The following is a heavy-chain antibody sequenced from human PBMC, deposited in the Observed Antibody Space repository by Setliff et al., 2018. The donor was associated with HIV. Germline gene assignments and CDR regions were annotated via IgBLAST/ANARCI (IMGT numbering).Heavy chain of an antibody. D-gene: IGHD6-6*01. J-gene: IGHJ6*03. CDR2: IYYSGST. CDR1: GGSISSSSYY. CDR3: ARHDGMKAARRYNNDYMDV. Sequence: TLSLPCTVSGGSISSSSYYWGWIRQPPGKGLEWIGSIYYSGSTYSNPSLKSRVTISVDTSKNQFSLKRSSVTAADTAVYYCARHDGMKAARRYNNDYMDVWGKGTTVTVSS. V-gene: IGHV4-39*01.